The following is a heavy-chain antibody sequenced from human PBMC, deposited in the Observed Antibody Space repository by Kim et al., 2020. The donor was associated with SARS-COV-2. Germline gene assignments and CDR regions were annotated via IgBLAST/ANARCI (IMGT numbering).Heavy chain of an antibody. CDR1: GFTFSNAW. V-gene: IGHV3-15*01. CDR3: TTYTRIVGATPLDY. D-gene: IGHD1-26*01. Sequence: GGSLRLSCAASGFTFSNAWMSWVRQAPGKGLEWVGRIKSKTDGGTTDYAAPVKGRFTISRDDSKNTLYLQMNSLKTEDTAVYYCTTYTRIVGATPLDYWGQGTLVTVSS. CDR2: IKSKTDGGTT. J-gene: IGHJ4*02.